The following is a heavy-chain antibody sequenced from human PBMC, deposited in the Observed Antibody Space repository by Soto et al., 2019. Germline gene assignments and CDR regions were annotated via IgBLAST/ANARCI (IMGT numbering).Heavy chain of an antibody. Sequence: QVQLVESGGGVVQPGGSLTLSCAPSEFTFSNYAMHWVRLAPGKGLEWVAVISSDGTNRYIADSVEGRFTISRDNSKNIRFLQLNSLRVEDTAVYYCASARPWIHIWFKAIDDWGQGTLVTVSS. J-gene: IGHJ4*02. CDR1: EFTFSNYA. CDR3: ASARPWIHIWFKAIDD. CDR2: ISSDGTNR. D-gene: IGHD5-18*01. V-gene: IGHV3-30*04.